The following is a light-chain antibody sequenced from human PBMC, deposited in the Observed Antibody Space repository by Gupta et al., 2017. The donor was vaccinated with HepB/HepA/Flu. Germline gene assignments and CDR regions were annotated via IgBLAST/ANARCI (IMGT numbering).Light chain of an antibody. CDR2: KAT. CDR3: QQYNSYWT. J-gene: IGKJ1*01. V-gene: IGKV1-5*03. CDR1: QSISSW. Sequence: DIQMTQSPSTLSASVGDRVTSTCRASQSISSWLAWYQQKPGKAPKLLIYKATRVERGVTTRFSGSGDGKEFTLTISRLQPDDFANYYGQQYNSYWTFGQGTKVEIK.